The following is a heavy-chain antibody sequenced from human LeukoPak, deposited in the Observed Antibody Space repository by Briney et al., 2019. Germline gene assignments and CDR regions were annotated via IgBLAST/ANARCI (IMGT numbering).Heavy chain of an antibody. Sequence: GGSLRLSCAASGFTFSSYALHWVRQAPGRGLEWVALISYDESDKYYADFVKGRFAISRDNFKNTLYLQMNSLRAEDTAVYYCARDRGTTPKYYYGTGVWGQGTTVAVSS. CDR3: ARDRGTTPKYYYGTGV. CDR2: ISYDESDK. CDR1: GFTFSSYA. D-gene: IGHD2-2*01. V-gene: IGHV3-30*03. J-gene: IGHJ6*02.